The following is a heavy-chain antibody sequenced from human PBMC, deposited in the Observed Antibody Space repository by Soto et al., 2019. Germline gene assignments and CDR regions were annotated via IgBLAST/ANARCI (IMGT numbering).Heavy chain of an antibody. D-gene: IGHD6-13*01. CDR2: IYTSGST. CDR3: AIEAIAAADPYGMDV. Sequence: SETLSLTCTVSGGSISSYYWSWIRQPAGKGLEWIGRIYTSGSTNYNPSLKSRVTMSVETSKNQFSLKLSSVTAADTAVYYCAIEAIAAADPYGMDVWGQGTTVTVYS. J-gene: IGHJ6*02. CDR1: GGSISSYY. V-gene: IGHV4-4*07.